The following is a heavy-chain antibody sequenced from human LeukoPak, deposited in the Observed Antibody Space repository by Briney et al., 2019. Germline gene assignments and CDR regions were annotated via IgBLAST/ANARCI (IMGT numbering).Heavy chain of an antibody. CDR3: AKDGASNYYDSSGYYDGIDY. CDR2: ISGSGGST. J-gene: IGHJ4*02. CDR1: GFTFSSYA. V-gene: IGHV3-23*01. Sequence: GGSLRLSCAASGFTFSSYAMSWVRQAPGQGLEWVSAISGSGGSTYYADSVKGRFTISRDNSKNTLYLQMNSLRAEDTAVYYCAKDGASNYYDSSGYYDGIDYWGQGTLVTVSS. D-gene: IGHD3-22*01.